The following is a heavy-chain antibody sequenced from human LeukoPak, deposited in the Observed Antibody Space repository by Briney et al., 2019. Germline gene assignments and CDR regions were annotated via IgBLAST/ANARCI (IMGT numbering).Heavy chain of an antibody. CDR3: ARERSDYAFGY. D-gene: IGHD4-17*01. Sequence: GGSLRLSCAASGFTVSSNYMSWVRQAPGKGLEWVSVIYSGGSTYYADSVKGRFTVSRDNSKNTLYLQMNSLRAGDTAVYYCARERSDYAFGYWGQGTLVTVSS. CDR1: GFTVSSNY. J-gene: IGHJ4*02. V-gene: IGHV3-53*01. CDR2: IYSGGST.